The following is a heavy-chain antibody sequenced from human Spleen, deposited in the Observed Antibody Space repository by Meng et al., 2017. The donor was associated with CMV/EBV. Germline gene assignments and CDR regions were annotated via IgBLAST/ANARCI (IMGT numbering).Heavy chain of an antibody. J-gene: IGHJ4*02. CDR1: GGSFSGYY. CDR3: ATGYSYGGYYFDY. D-gene: IGHD5-18*01. V-gene: IGHV4-34*01. Sequence: QVQLQQWGAGLLKPSETLSLTCAVYGGSFSGYYWSWIRQPPGKGLEWIGEINHSGSTNYNPSLKSRVTISVDTSKNQFSLKLSSVTAADTAVYYCATGYSYGGYYFDYWGQGTLVTVSS. CDR2: INHSGST.